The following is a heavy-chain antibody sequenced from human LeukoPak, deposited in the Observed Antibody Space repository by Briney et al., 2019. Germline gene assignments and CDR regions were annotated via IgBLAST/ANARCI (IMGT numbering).Heavy chain of an antibody. Sequence: GGSLRLSCAASGFTFSSYSMNWVRQAAGKGLEWVSSISSSSSYIYYADSVKGRFTISRDNAKNSLYLQMNSLRAEDTAVYYCARDLGNYGMDVWGQGTTVTVSS. CDR3: ARDLGNYGMDV. CDR1: GFTFSSYS. D-gene: IGHD1-26*01. CDR2: ISSSSSYI. J-gene: IGHJ6*02. V-gene: IGHV3-21*01.